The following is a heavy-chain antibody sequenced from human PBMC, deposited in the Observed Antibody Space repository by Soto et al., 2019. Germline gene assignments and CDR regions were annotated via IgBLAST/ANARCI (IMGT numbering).Heavy chain of an antibody. CDR1: GDSVTSVSDY. V-gene: IGHV4-61*01. J-gene: IGHJ6*02. CDR3: ARGVGFGYYYYHMDV. Sequence: PSEPLSLTCTVSGDSVTSVSDYWSWIRQPPGKGLEWIGYIYYSGSADYNPSLGSRVTISIDTSKNQFSLKLTSVTAADTAVYYCARGVGFGYYYYHMDVWGQGTTVTVSS. D-gene: IGHD3-10*01. CDR2: IYYSGSA.